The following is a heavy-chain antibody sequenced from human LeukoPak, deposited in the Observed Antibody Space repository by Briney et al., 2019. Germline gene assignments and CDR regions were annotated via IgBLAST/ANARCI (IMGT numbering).Heavy chain of an antibody. CDR1: GYTFTSYG. J-gene: IGHJ4*02. Sequence: ASVKVSCKASGYTFTSYGISWVRQAPGQGLEWMGWMNPNSGNTGYAQKFQGRVTMTRNTSISTAYMELSSLRSEDTAVYYCARGLYGDYVFYWGQGTLVTVSS. CDR2: MNPNSGNT. V-gene: IGHV1-8*02. CDR3: ARGLYGDYVFY. D-gene: IGHD4-17*01.